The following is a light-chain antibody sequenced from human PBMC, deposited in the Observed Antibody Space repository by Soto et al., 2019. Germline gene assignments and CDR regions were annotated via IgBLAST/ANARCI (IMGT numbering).Light chain of an antibody. CDR2: KSS. CDR1: QSLVHSDGNTY. CDR3: QQSYGTPFT. Sequence: DIVMTQTPLSSPVTLGQPAPISCRSSQSLVHSDGNTYLSWLQQRPGQPPRLLIYKSSNRFSGVPDRFSGSGAGTDFTLKISALQPEDFATYYCQQSYGTPFTFGQGTKLEIK. V-gene: IGKV2-24*01. J-gene: IGKJ2*01.